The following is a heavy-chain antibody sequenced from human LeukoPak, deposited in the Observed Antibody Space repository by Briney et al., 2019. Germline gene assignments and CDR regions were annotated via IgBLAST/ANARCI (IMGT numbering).Heavy chain of an antibody. CDR3: AREIVASNYYGMDV. CDR2: IYYIVSP. CDR1: GGSISNNY. D-gene: IGHD5-12*01. J-gene: IGHJ6*01. V-gene: IGHV4-59*08. Sequence: SETLSLTCTVSGGSISNNYWSWIRQPQGKGLEWIGYIYYIVSPNYNPSLKSRITISFATSKNQSSLKLSSVTAADTAVYYCAREIVASNYYGMDVWGQGTTVTVSS.